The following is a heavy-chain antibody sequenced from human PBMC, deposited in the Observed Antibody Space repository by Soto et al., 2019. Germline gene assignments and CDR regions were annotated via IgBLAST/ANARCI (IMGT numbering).Heavy chain of an antibody. V-gene: IGHV3-30*18. Sequence: QVQLVESGGGVVQPGRSLRLSCAASGFTFSTYGMHWVRQAPGKGLEWVAVISDDGSKKYYADSVKGRFTISRDNSKNMVYLQMNSLRAEETAVYYCGKDKIHAFDIWGQGTMVTVSS. CDR2: ISDDGSKK. CDR1: GFTFSTYG. CDR3: GKDKIHAFDI. J-gene: IGHJ3*02.